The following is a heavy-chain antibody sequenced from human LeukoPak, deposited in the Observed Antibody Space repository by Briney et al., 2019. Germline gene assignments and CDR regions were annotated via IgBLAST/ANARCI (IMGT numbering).Heavy chain of an antibody. V-gene: IGHV3-23*01. CDR1: GFIFSQYA. Sequence: GWSLRLSCAASGFIFSQYAMSWVRQAPGKGLDWVSVISGCGGSTYYADSVKGRFNISRDHYKHTLYLQMHSLRAEDTAIYYCEKELGYCGGDCYSDYYGMEVWGQGTTVTVSS. D-gene: IGHD2-21*02. CDR2: ISGCGGST. CDR3: EKELGYCGGDCYSDYYGMEV. J-gene: IGHJ6*02.